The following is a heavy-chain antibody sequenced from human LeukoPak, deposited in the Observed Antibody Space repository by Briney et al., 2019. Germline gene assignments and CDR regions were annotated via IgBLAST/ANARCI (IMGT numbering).Heavy chain of an antibody. CDR1: GFTFSSYE. CDR3: ARVSLSETYYYDSSGDIDY. V-gene: IGHV3-48*03. Sequence: GGSLRLSCAASGFTFSSYEMNWVRQAPGKGLEWVSYISSSGSTIYYADSVKGRFTISRDNAKNSLYLQMNSLRAEDTAVYYCARVSLSETYYYDSSGDIDYWGQGTLVTVYS. J-gene: IGHJ4*02. D-gene: IGHD3-22*01. CDR2: ISSSGSTI.